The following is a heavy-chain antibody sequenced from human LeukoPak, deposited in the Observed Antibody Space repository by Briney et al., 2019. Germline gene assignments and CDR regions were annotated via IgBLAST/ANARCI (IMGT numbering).Heavy chain of an antibody. CDR1: GFTFDEYT. Sequence: GGSLRLSCAASGFTFDEYTMHWVRQSPGKGPEWVARISWNNGNIAYADSVRGRFTISRDNAKNSLYLQMNSLRPDDPAFYYRAKDKGRELPSCFDSWGQGTLVTVSS. CDR3: AKDKGRELPSCFDS. V-gene: IGHV3-9*01. J-gene: IGHJ4*02. D-gene: IGHD1-7*01. CDR2: ISWNNGNI.